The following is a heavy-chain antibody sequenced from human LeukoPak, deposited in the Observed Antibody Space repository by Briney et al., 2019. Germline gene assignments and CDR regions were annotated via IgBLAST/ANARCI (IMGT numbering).Heavy chain of an antibody. CDR1: GFTFSYDW. CDR2: IDTDGSST. CDR3: ARDNAYTFDY. D-gene: IGHD5-24*01. V-gene: IGHV3-74*01. Sequence: GGSLRLSCAASGFTFSYDWMHWVRQAPGKGLVWVARIDTDGSSTTYADSVKGRFTISRDNAKSTLYLQMNSLRADDTAIYYCARDNAYTFDYWGQGTLVTVSS. J-gene: IGHJ4*02.